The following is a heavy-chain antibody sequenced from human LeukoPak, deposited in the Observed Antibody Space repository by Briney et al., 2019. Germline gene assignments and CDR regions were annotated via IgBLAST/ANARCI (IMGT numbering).Heavy chain of an antibody. CDR1: GFTFSSYW. CDR2: IKQDGSEK. J-gene: IGHJ6*02. V-gene: IGHV3-7*01. Sequence: PGGSLRLSRAASGFTFSSYWMSWVRQAPGKGLEWVANIKQDGSEKYYVDSVKGRFTISRDNAKNSLYLQMNSLRAEDTAVYYCARPPYYYYYGMDVWGQGTTVTVSS. CDR3: ARPPYYYYYGMDV.